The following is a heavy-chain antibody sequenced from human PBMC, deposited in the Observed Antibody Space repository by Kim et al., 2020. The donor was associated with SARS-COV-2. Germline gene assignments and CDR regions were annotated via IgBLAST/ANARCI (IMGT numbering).Heavy chain of an antibody. V-gene: IGHV3-48*03. CDR3: ARSSMVRGVLEDY. CDR2: ISSSGSTI. CDR1: GFTFSSYE. J-gene: IGHJ4*02. D-gene: IGHD3-10*01. Sequence: GGSLRLSCAASGFTFSSYEMKWVRQAPGKGLEWVSYISSSGSTIYYADSVKGRFTISRDNAKNSLYLQMNSLRAEDTAVYYCARSSMVRGVLEDYWGQGTLVTVSS.